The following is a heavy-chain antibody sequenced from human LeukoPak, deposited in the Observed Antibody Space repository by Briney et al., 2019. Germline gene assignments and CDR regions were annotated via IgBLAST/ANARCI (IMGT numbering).Heavy chain of an antibody. D-gene: IGHD5-18*01. Sequence: SQTLSLTCTVSGGSISSGDYYWSWIRQPPGKGLEWIGYIYYSGSTYYNPSLKSRVTISVDTSKNQFSLKLSSVTAADTAVYYCARDRRYSYGYRGRIVDWFDPWGQGTLVTVSS. CDR2: IYYSGST. V-gene: IGHV4-30-4*01. CDR3: ARDRRYSYGYRGRIVDWFDP. CDR1: GGSISSGDYY. J-gene: IGHJ5*02.